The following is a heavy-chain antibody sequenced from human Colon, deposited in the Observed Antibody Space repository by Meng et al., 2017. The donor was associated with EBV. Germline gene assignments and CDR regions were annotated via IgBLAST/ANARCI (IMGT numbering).Heavy chain of an antibody. CDR3: RNAFCSAEAGCSDQ. Sequence: LQQWGAGLLKPSETLSRTCADSGGSFSNSYWSWTRQPPGKRLEWIGEINESGSTKYNPSLKSRVTILMDTSKNQFSLRLSSVTAADTAVYYCRNAFCSAEAGCSDQWGQGTLVTVSS. CDR1: GGSFSNSY. D-gene: IGHD3-3*01. J-gene: IGHJ4*02. CDR2: INESGST. V-gene: IGHV4-34*01.